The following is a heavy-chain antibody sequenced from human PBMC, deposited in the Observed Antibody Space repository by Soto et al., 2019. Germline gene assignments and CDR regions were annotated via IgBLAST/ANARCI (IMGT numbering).Heavy chain of an antibody. Sequence: QVQLVQSGAEVKKPGASVKVSCKASGYTFTSYGISWVRQAPGQGLEWMGWISAYNGNTNYAQKLKGRGTMTTDTPTSTAYMGLRSLRSADTAVYYCPSVSSSSCLDYWGQGTLVTVSS. CDR3: PSVSSSSCLDY. CDR2: ISAYNGNT. CDR1: GYTFTSYG. J-gene: IGHJ4*02. V-gene: IGHV1-18*01. D-gene: IGHD6-13*01.